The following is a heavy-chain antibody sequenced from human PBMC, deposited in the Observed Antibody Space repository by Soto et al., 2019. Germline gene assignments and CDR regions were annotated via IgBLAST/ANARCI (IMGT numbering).Heavy chain of an antibody. CDR1: GGSISSYY. V-gene: IGHV4-4*07. Sequence: PSETLSLTCTVSGGSISSYYWSWIRQPAGKGLEWIGRIYASGGTNYNPSLKSRVAMSADTSKNQLSLRLSSVTAADTAVYYCARTRDNNINYYYALDVWGPGTTVTVSS. CDR3: ARTRDNNINYYYALDV. D-gene: IGHD1-20*01. J-gene: IGHJ6*02. CDR2: IYASGGT.